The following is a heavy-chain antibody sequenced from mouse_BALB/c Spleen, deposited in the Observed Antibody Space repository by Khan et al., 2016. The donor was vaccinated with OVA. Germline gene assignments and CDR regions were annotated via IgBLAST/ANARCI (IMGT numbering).Heavy chain of an antibody. Sequence: QVQLQQPGAELVKPGASVKLSCKASGYTFTNYWVHWVKQRPGQGLEWIGEIYPNDGSSNNNEKFKKKATLTVDKSSSTAYMQRSSLTSEYSAVYYCARNAYFGNYFDYWGQGTTLTVSS. CDR3: ARNAYFGNYFDY. D-gene: IGHD2-10*01. CDR2: IYPNDGSS. V-gene: IGHV1S81*02. J-gene: IGHJ2*01. CDR1: GYTFTNYW.